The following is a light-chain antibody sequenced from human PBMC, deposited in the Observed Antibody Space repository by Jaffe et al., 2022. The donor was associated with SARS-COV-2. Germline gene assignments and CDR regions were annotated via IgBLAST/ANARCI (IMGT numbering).Light chain of an antibody. CDR1: QSISAY. CDR2: AVS. CDR3: QQTFSTPQT. Sequence: DIQMTQSPSSLSASVGDRVTITCRASQSISAYLNWFQQKPGEAPKLLISAVSTLQSGVPSRFTGSGSGTGTDFALTISSLRPEDCATYYCQQTFSTPQTFGQGTKVEIK. V-gene: IGKV1-39*01. J-gene: IGKJ1*01.